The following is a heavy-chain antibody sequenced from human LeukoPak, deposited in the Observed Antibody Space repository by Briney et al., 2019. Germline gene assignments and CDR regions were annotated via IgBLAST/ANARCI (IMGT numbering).Heavy chain of an antibody. D-gene: IGHD3-10*01. J-gene: IGHJ4*02. Sequence: SETLSLTCTVSGYSISSGYYWGWIRQPPGKGLEWIGSLYHSGSTYYNPSLKSRVTISVDTSKNQFSLKLSSVTAADTAVYYCASLYYYGSGPDFDYWGQGTLVTVSS. CDR2: LYHSGST. CDR3: ASLYYYGSGPDFDY. V-gene: IGHV4-38-2*02. CDR1: GYSISSGYY.